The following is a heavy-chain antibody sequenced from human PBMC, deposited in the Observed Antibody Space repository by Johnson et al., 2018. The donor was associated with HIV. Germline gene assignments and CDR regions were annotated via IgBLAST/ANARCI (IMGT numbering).Heavy chain of an antibody. Sequence: QLVESGGGLVQPGRSLRLSCAASGFTFDDYAMHWVRQAPGKGLEWVSGISWNSGSIGYADSVKGRFTISRDNAKNSLYLQMNSLRAEDTAVYYCARDRSSSWSDAFDMWGQGTMVTVSS. CDR1: GFTFDDYA. V-gene: IGHV3-9*01. CDR2: ISWNSGSI. D-gene: IGHD6-13*01. CDR3: ARDRSSSWSDAFDM. J-gene: IGHJ3*02.